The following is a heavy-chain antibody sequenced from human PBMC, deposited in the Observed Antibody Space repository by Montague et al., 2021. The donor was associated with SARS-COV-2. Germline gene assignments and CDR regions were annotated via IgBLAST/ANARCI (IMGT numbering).Heavy chain of an antibody. CDR2: IYYSGST. CDR3: ARVRQWLVPFDY. V-gene: IGHV4-39*07. J-gene: IGHJ4*02. D-gene: IGHD6-19*01. Sequence: SETLSLTCTVSGDSISHSSYYWGWIRQPPGKGLEWIGSIYYSGSTYYNPSLKSRGTISVDTSKNQVSLKLTSVTAADTAVYYCARVRQWLVPFDYWGQGTLVTVSS. CDR1: GDSISHSSYY.